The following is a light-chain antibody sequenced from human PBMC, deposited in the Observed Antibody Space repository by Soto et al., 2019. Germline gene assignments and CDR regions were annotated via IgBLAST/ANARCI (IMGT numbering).Light chain of an antibody. J-gene: IGLJ1*01. CDR2: DVS. Sequence: QSVLTQPASVSGSPGQSITISCTGTTSDVGSYDSVSWYQQYPGKAPKLMIHDVSNRPSGVSNRFSGSKSGNTASLTIPGLQAEDEADYYCSSYTSSSSYVFGSGTKVTVL. CDR3: SSYTSSSSYV. CDR1: TSDVGSYDS. V-gene: IGLV2-14*01.